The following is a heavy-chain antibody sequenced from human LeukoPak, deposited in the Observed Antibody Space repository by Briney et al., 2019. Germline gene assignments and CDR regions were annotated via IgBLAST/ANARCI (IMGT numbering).Heavy chain of an antibody. CDR2: TNHSGST. J-gene: IGHJ4*02. CDR1: GGSFSGYY. Sequence: SETLSLTCAVYGGSFSGYYWSWIRHPPGKGLEWIGETNHSGSTNYNPSLKSRVTISVDTSKNQFSLKLSSVTAADTAVYYCARGFRRVDYWGQGTLVTVSS. V-gene: IGHV4-34*01. CDR3: ARGFRRVDY.